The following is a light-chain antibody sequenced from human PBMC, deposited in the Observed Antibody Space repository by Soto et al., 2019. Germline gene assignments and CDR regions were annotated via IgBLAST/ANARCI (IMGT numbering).Light chain of an antibody. J-gene: IGKJ3*01. CDR1: QNIKNF. CDR2: AAS. CDR3: QQGYSYPFT. V-gene: IGKV1-39*01. Sequence: DIQMTQSPSSLSASVGDRVTITCRASQNIKNFLNWYQQKSGEAPKLLISAASTLHSGVPSGFSGSGSRTHFTLTINSLQPGDVATYFCQQGYSYPFTFGPGTKVDIK.